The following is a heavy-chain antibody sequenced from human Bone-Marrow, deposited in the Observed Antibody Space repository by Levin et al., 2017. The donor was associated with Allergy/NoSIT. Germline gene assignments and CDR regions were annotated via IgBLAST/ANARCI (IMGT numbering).Heavy chain of an antibody. CDR3: ARGGYYSLDV. CDR2: SYYRGAT. Sequence: LSQTLSLPCTVSGGSVSSGSHFWNWIRQSPGKGLEWIGYSYYRGATNYNPSLESRVTISVDTSRNQFSLKLSSMTAADTAVYYCARGGYYSLDVWGQGTTVTVSS. CDR1: GGSVSSGSHF. J-gene: IGHJ6*02. V-gene: IGHV4-61*01.